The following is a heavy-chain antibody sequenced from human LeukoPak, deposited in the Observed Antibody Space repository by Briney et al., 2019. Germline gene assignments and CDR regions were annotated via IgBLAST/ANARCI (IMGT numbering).Heavy chain of an antibody. Sequence: PGGSQRLSCAASGFTFSIYWMSWVRQAPGKGLEWVANIKTDGSEKYYVDSVKGRFAISRDNAKNSLYLQMNSLRAEDTALYYCAKDNDYKNPTDYWGQGTLVTVSS. CDR3: AKDNDYKNPTDY. V-gene: IGHV3-7*01. J-gene: IGHJ4*02. CDR2: IKTDGSEK. CDR1: GFTFSIYW. D-gene: IGHD4-11*01.